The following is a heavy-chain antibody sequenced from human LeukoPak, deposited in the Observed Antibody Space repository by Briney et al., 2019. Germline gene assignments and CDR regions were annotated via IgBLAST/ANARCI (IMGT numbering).Heavy chain of an antibody. CDR2: ISSSSSFI. CDR1: GFTFSECN. D-gene: IGHD2-2*02. V-gene: IGHV3-21*01. Sequence: GGSLRLSCAASGFTFSECNMNWVRQAPGKGLEWVSSISSSSSFIHYADSVKGRFTISRDNAKNSLYLQMNSPRAEDTAVYYCARDPENQLLYGAFDIWGQGTMVTVSS. CDR3: ARDPENQLLYGAFDI. J-gene: IGHJ3*02.